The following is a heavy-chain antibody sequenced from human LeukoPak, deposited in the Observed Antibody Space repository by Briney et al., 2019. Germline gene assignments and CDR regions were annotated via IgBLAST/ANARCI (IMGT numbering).Heavy chain of an antibody. CDR3: ARDRAVVVAATDY. CDR2: IIPILGIA. J-gene: IGHJ4*02. CDR1: GGTFSSYT. D-gene: IGHD2-15*01. V-gene: IGHV1-69*04. Sequence: ASVKVSCKASGGTFSSYTISWVRQAPGRGLEWMGRIIPILGIANYAQKFQGRVTITADKSTSTAYMELSSLRSEDTAVYYCARDRAVVVAATDYWGQGTLVTVSS.